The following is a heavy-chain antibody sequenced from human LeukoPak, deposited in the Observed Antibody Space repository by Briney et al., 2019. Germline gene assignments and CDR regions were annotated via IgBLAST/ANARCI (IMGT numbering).Heavy chain of an antibody. D-gene: IGHD2-15*01. Sequence: GGSLRLSCAASGFTFSSYSMNWVRQAPGKGLEWVSHISSGSSTIYYADSVKGRFTISRDNAKNSLYLQMNSLRAEDTAVYYCARSVGYCSGGSCYNHFDYWGQGTLVTVSS. CDR1: GFTFSSYS. CDR2: ISSGSSTI. V-gene: IGHV3-48*04. CDR3: ARSVGYCSGGSCYNHFDY. J-gene: IGHJ4*02.